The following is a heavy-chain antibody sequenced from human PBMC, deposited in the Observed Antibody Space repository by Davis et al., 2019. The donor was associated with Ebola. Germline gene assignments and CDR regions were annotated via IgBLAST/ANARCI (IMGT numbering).Heavy chain of an antibody. CDR1: GFTFSSYA. J-gene: IGHJ6*02. Sequence: GSLRLSCAASGFTFSSYAMSWVRQAPGKGLEWIGYIYYSGSTNYNPSLKSRVTISVDTSKNQFSLKLSSVTAADTAVYYCARVVYYYGMDVWGQGTTVTVSS. CDR3: ARVVYYYGMDV. CDR2: IYYSGST. V-gene: IGHV4-59*01.